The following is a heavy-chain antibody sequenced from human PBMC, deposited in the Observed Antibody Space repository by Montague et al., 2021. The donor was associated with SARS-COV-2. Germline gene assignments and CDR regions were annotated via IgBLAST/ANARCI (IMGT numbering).Heavy chain of an antibody. D-gene: IGHD1-1*01. J-gene: IGHJ6*02. CDR3: TSGREGNYNVMDV. CDR2: TYYRSKWYN. Sequence: CAISGDSVSSNSATWNWVRQSPSRGLEWLGRTYYRSKWYNDYAVXVRSRVTINPDTSKNQFSLQLNSVTPEDTAIYYCTSGREGNYNVMDVWGQGTTVTVS. CDR1: GDSVSSNSAT. V-gene: IGHV6-1*01.